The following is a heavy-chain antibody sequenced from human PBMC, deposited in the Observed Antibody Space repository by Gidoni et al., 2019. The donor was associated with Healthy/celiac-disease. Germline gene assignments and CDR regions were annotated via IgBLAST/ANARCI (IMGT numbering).Heavy chain of an antibody. J-gene: IGHJ5*02. CDR3: ARGVVVVTDWFDP. CDR2: ISSSSSTI. D-gene: IGHD3-22*01. V-gene: IGHV3-48*04. Sequence: EVQLVESGGGLVQPGGSLRLSCADSGFTFSSYSMNWVRQAPGKGLEWVSYISSSSSTIYYADSVKGRFTISRDNAKNSLYLQMNSLRAEDTAVYYCARGVVVVTDWFDPWGQGTLVTVSS. CDR1: GFTFSSYS.